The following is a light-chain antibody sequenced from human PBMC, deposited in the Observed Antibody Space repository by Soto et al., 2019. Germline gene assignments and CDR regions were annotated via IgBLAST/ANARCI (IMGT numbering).Light chain of an antibody. J-gene: IGKJ3*01. CDR1: QSITTY. V-gene: IGKV1-39*01. Sequence: DIQMTQSPSSLSASVGDRVTITCRASQSITTYLNWYQQKPGEAPKLLIYAASTLQSGVPSRFSGSGSGTDFTLTISSLQPEDFATYYCQQSYSNPFTFGPGTKVDIK. CDR2: AAS. CDR3: QQSYSNPFT.